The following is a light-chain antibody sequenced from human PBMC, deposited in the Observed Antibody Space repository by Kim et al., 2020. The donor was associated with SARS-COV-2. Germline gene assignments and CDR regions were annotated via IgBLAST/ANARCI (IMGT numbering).Light chain of an antibody. CDR2: EDD. CDR1: SGGIDDNY. V-gene: IGLV6-57*03. Sequence: GRTVTSSCTRSSGGIDDNYVQWYQQRPGGAPTTVIYEDDQRPSGVPDRFSGSIDSSSNSASLTISGLKTEDEADYYCQSYNSSNVVFGGGTQLTVL. CDR3: QSYNSSNVV. J-gene: IGLJ2*01.